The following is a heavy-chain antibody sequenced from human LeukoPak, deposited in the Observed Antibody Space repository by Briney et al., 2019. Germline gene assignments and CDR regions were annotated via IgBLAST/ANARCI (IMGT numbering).Heavy chain of an antibody. CDR1: GYTFTSCG. CDR3: AREVFSGSYYGI. D-gene: IGHD1-26*01. J-gene: IGHJ3*02. CDR2: ISAYNGNT. Sequence: ASVKVSCKASGYTFTSCGISWVRQAPGQGLEWMGWISAYNGNTNYAQKLQGRVTMTTDTSTSTAYMELRSLRSDDTAVYYCAREVFSGSYYGIWGQGTMVTVSS. V-gene: IGHV1-18*01.